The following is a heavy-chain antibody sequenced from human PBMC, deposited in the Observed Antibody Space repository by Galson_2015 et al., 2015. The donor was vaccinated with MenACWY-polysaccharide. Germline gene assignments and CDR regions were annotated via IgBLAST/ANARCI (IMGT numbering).Heavy chain of an antibody. J-gene: IGHJ3*01. D-gene: IGHD5-24*01. CDR1: GFTFGSYA. V-gene: IGHV3-23*01. Sequence: LRLSCAASGFTFGSYALGWVRQAPGKGLAWVSSIGGSGLTTFYAESVKGRFTISRDNAPNILSLQMNSLRADDTARYFCAKVTEMASSRRPFDVWGQGTMVTVSS. CDR2: IGGSGLTT. CDR3: AKVTEMASSRRPFDV.